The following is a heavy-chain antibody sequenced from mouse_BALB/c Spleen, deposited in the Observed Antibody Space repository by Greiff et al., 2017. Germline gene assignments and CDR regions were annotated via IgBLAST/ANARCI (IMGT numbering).Heavy chain of an antibody. CDR2: IYPGNSDT. CDR3: TTKRYYAMDY. V-gene: IGHV1-5*01. CDR1: GYSFTSYW. Sequence: EVQLQQSGTVLARPGASVKMSCKASGYSFTSYWMHWVKQRPGQGLEWIGAIYPGNSDTSYNQKFKGKAKLTAVTSASTAYMELSSLTNEDSAVYYCTTKRYYAMDYWGQGTSVTVSS. J-gene: IGHJ4*01.